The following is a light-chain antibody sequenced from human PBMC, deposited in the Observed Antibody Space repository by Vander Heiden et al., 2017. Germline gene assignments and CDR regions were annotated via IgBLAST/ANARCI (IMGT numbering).Light chain of an antibody. CDR3: QQSYSTPWT. J-gene: IGKJ1*01. Sequence: DIQMTQSPSSLSGSVGDRVTITCRASQSISSYLNWYQQKQGKAPKLLIYGASSLQSGVPSRFSGSGSGTDFTLTISSLQPEDFATYYCQQSYSTPWTFGQGTKVEIK. V-gene: IGKV1-39*01. CDR1: QSISSY. CDR2: GAS.